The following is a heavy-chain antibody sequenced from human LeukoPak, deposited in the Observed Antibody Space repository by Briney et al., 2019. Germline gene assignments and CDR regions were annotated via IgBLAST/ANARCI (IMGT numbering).Heavy chain of an antibody. J-gene: IGHJ3*02. CDR2: IYYSGST. CDR3: ARDDYYDSSGNRDAFDI. CDR1: GGSISSYY. D-gene: IGHD3-22*01. V-gene: IGHV4-59*01. Sequence: SETLSLTCTVSGGSISSYYWSWLRQPPGKGLEWIGYIYYSGSTNYNPSLKSRVTISVDTSKNQFSLKLSSVTAADTAVYYCARDDYYDSSGNRDAFDIWGQGTMVTVSS.